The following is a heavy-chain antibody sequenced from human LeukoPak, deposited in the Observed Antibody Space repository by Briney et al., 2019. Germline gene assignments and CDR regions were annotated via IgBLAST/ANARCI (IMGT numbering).Heavy chain of an antibody. CDR3: ATLSYAGNAGGSVGP. CDR2: INTNTGNP. D-gene: IGHD4-23*01. CDR1: GYTFTSYA. J-gene: IGHJ5*02. V-gene: IGHV7-4-1*02. Sequence: ASVKVSCKASGYTFTSYAMNWVRQAPGQGLEWMGWINTNTGNPTYAQGFTGRFVFSLDTSVSTAYLQISSLKAEDTAVYYCATLSYAGNAGGSVGPWGQGTLVTVSS.